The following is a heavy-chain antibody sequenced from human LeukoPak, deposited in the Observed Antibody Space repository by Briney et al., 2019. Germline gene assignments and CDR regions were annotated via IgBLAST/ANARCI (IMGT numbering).Heavy chain of an antibody. D-gene: IGHD3-10*01. CDR1: GGSISSGSYY. Sequence: SETLSLTCTVSGGSISSGSYYWGWIRQPAGKGLEWIGRIYTSGSTNYNPSLKSRVTISVDTSKNQFSLKLSSVTAADTAVYYCARESMVRGVFLYNWFDPWGQGTLVTVSS. V-gene: IGHV4-61*02. CDR2: IYTSGST. CDR3: ARESMVRGVFLYNWFDP. J-gene: IGHJ5*02.